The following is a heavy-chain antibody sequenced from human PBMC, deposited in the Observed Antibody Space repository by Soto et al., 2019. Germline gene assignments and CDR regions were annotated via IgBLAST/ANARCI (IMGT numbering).Heavy chain of an antibody. V-gene: IGHV3-30*04. J-gene: IGHJ4*01. CDR3: VREGYCNGGRCSIFDY. Sequence: GGSLRLSCAASGFTFSTYPMHWVRQAPGKGLEWVAVISYDGSNKDYADSVKGRFTVSRDSSRNTLYLQMNSLRLDDTAVYYCVREGYCNGGRCSIFDYWGRGSLVTVYS. CDR1: GFTFSTYP. CDR2: ISYDGSNK. D-gene: IGHD2-15*01.